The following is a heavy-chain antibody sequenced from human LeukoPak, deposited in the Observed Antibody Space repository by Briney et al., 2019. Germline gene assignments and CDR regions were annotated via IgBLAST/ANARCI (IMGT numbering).Heavy chain of an antibody. CDR3: ATGSIRRAVTRPYYYYYYYYMDV. V-gene: IGHV1-69*13. CDR2: IIPIFGTA. Sequence: ASVKVSCKASGGTFRSYAISWVRQAPGQGLEWMGGIIPIFGTANSAQNFQGRVTITADESTSTAYMELSSLRSEDTAVYYCATGSIRRAVTRPYYYYYYYYMDVWGKGTTVTVSS. D-gene: IGHD4-17*01. J-gene: IGHJ6*03. CDR1: GGTFRSYA.